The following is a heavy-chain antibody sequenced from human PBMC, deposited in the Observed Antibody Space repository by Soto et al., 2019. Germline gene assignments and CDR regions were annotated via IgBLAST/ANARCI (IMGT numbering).Heavy chain of an antibody. Sequence: SETLSLTCTVSGGSVSSGDYYWSWIRQPPGKGLEWIGYIYYSGSTYYNPSLKSRVTISVDTSKNQFSLKLSSVTAADTAVYYCARESYDFWSGYFHFDYWGQGTLVTVSS. V-gene: IGHV4-30-4*01. D-gene: IGHD3-3*01. CDR1: GGSVSSGDYY. J-gene: IGHJ4*02. CDR2: IYYSGST. CDR3: ARESYDFWSGYFHFDY.